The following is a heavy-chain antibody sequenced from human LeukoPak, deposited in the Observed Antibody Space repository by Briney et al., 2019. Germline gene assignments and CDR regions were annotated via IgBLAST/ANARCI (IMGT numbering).Heavy chain of an antibody. CDR2: ISGSRTT. D-gene: IGHD5-24*01. CDR1: GFTLSTYS. CDR3: ATAREHGY. J-gene: IGHJ4*02. V-gene: IGHV3-48*02. Sequence: GRSLRLSCAASGFTLSTYSMDWVREAPGKGLEWVSKISGSRTTFYADSVKGRFTISRDNANNSLYLQMNSLRDEDTAIYYCATAREHGYWGQGTLVTVSS.